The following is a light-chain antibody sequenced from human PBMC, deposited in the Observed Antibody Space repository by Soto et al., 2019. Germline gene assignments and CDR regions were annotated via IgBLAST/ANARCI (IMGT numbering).Light chain of an antibody. CDR2: RAS. V-gene: IGKV3D-20*02. CDR1: QSVSSNY. J-gene: IGKJ5*01. CDR3: QQRGNWPPIT. Sequence: EIVLTQPPATLSLSPGERATLSCRAIQSVSSNYLAWYQHKPGQAPRLLINRASNRATGIPDRFTGSGSGTDFTLTINSLEPEDFAVYYCQQRGNWPPITFGQGTRLEIK.